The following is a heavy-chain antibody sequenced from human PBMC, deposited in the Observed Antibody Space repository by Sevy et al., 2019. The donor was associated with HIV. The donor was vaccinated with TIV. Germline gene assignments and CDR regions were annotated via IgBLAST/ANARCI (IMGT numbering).Heavy chain of an antibody. Sequence: GGSLRLSCAASGFTFSSYGMHWVRQAPGKGLEWVAVISYDGSNKYYADSVKGRFTISRDNSKNTLYLQMNSLRAEDTAVYYCAKASSGSGWFDPWGPGTLVTVSS. D-gene: IGHD3-10*01. CDR2: ISYDGSNK. J-gene: IGHJ5*02. CDR1: GFTFSSYG. V-gene: IGHV3-30*18. CDR3: AKASSGSGWFDP.